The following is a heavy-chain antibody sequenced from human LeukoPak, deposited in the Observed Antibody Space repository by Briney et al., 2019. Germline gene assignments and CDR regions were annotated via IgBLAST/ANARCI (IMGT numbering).Heavy chain of an antibody. CDR3: ARADILTGYYIWFDP. V-gene: IGHV1-2*02. CDR1: GYTFTGYY. J-gene: IGHJ5*02. D-gene: IGHD3-9*01. CDR2: INPNSGGT. Sequence: ASVKVSCKASGYTFTGYYMRWVRQAPGQGLEWMGWINPNSGGTNYAQKFQGRVTMTRDTSISTAYMELSRLRSDDTAVYYCARADILTGYYIWFDPWGQGTLVTVSS.